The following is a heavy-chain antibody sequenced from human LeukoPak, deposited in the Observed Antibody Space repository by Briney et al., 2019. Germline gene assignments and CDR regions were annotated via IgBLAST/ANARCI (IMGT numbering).Heavy chain of an antibody. CDR2: MNPNSGNT. J-gene: IGHJ5*02. D-gene: IGHD3-10*01. CDR3: ARKGMVRSWFDP. Sequence: GASVKVSCKASGYTFTSYDINWVRQATGQGLEWMGWMNPNSGNTGYAQKFQGRVTMTRNTSISTAYVELSSLRSEDTAVYYCARKGMVRSWFDPWGQGTLVTVSS. V-gene: IGHV1-8*01. CDR1: GYTFTSYD.